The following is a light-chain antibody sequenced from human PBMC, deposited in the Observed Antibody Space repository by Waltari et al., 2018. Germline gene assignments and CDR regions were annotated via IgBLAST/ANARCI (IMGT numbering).Light chain of an antibody. Sequence: EIVLTQYPGTLSLAPGERATLSCRASPGVSRTLAWYQQKPGQAPSLLIYAASTRATGIPDRFSGSGSGTDFSLTISRLEPEDFAVYYCQHYVRLPATFGQGTKVEIK. CDR1: PGVSRT. CDR3: QHYVRLPAT. J-gene: IGKJ1*01. CDR2: AAS. V-gene: IGKV3-20*01.